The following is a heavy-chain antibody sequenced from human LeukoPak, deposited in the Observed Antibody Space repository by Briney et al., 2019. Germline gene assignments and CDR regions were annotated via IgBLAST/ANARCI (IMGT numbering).Heavy chain of an antibody. CDR2: IRYDGSNK. D-gene: IGHD4-17*01. Sequence: GGSLRLSCAASGFTFSSYAMSWVRQAPGKGLEWVAFIRYDGSNKYYADSVKGRFTISRDNSKNTLYLQMNSLRAEDTAVYYCAKPATYGDSYYFDYWGQGTLVTVSS. CDR3: AKPATYGDSYYFDY. CDR1: GFTFSSYA. J-gene: IGHJ4*02. V-gene: IGHV3-30*02.